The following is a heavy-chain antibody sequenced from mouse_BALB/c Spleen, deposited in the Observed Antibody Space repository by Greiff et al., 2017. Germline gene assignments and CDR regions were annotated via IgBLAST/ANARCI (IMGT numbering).Heavy chain of an antibody. CDR1: GYTFTEYT. CDR2: FHPNNGGT. Sequence: EVQLQQSGPELVKPGASVKISCKTSGYTFTEYTMHWVKQSHGKSLEWIGGFHPNNGGTSYNQKFKGKATLTVAKSSSTDYMELRSLTSEDSAVYYGARAGDYYMGWFAYWGQGTLVTVSA. CDR3: ARAGDYYMGWFAY. J-gene: IGHJ3*01. D-gene: IGHD2-12*01. V-gene: IGHV1-18*01.